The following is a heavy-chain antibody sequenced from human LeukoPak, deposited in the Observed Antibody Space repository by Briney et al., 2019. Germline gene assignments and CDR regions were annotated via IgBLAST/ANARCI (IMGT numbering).Heavy chain of an antibody. Sequence: PGGSLRPSCVASGFTFDDYGISWVRQAPGKGLEWVSRIHWNSGSTRYADSVKGRFTISRDNAKNSLYLQMNSLRAEDTAVYYCARQRGDILTGYYMPRGFDYWGQGTLVTVSS. CDR2: IHWNSGST. CDR3: ARQRGDILTGYYMPRGFDY. D-gene: IGHD3-9*01. CDR1: GFTFDDYG. V-gene: IGHV3-20*04. J-gene: IGHJ4*02.